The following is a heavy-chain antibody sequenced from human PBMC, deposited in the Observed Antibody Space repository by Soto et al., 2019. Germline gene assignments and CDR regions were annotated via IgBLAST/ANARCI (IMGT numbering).Heavy chain of an antibody. CDR1: GGSISSGGYS. CDR2: IYHSGST. V-gene: IGHV4-30-2*01. CDR3: ARGVTTVTTFYY. D-gene: IGHD4-17*01. Sequence: QLQLQESGSGLVKPSQTLSLTCAVSGGSISSGGYSCNWIRQPPGKGLEWIGYIYHSGSTYYNPSLKSRVTISVDRSKNQFSRKLSSVTAADTAVYYCARGVTTVTTFYYWGQGTLVTVSS. J-gene: IGHJ4*02.